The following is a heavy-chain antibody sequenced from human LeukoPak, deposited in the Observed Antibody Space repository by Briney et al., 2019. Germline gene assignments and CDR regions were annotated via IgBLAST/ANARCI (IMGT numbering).Heavy chain of an antibody. Sequence: GGSLRLSCAASGFTFSNYAMNWVRQAPGKGLEWVSLISGSTGSTYYADSVKGRFSISRDNSKNTVYLQMNSLRAEDTAVYYCAKDPEGYSGYDSCPSAFDYWGQGTLVTVSS. CDR2: ISGSTGST. J-gene: IGHJ4*02. CDR1: GFTFSNYA. V-gene: IGHV3-23*01. D-gene: IGHD5-12*01. CDR3: AKDPEGYSGYDSCPSAFDY.